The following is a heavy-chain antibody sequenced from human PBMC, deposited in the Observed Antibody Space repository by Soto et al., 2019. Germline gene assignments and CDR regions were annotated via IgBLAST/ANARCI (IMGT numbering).Heavy chain of an antibody. J-gene: IGHJ3*02. CDR2: INPATGAE. D-gene: IGHD3-3*01. V-gene: IGHV1-2*02. Sequence: QLHLVQSGAVVKKPGASVTVSCSASGYPVTAYYMHWVRQAPGRGLEWMGGINPATGAEKYTQTFPGRVTMTGDPSTSTVFMELSALTSEDTAVFFCARGGGVGVAGSAAFDMWGQGTLVTVSS. CDR1: GYPVTAYY. CDR3: ARGGGVGVAGSAAFDM.